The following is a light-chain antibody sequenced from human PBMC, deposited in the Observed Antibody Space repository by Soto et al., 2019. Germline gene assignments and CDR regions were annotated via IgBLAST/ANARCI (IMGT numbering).Light chain of an antibody. CDR3: SSYAGSGNV. CDR1: SGDVGGYNY. CDR2: EVN. J-gene: IGLJ1*01. Sequence: QSALTQPPSASGSPGQSVAISCTGTSGDVGGYNYVSWYQQHPGKAPKLMIYEVNKRPSGVPDRFSGSKSGNTASLTVSGLQAEDEADYYCSSYAGSGNVFGTGTKVTVL. V-gene: IGLV2-8*01.